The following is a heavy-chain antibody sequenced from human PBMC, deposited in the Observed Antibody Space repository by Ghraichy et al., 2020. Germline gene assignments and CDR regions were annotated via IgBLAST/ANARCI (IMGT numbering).Heavy chain of an antibody. Sequence: SETLSLTCTVSGASIGSGGDFWGWIRQHPGKGLEWIGYIYASGSSYYNPSLRSRTTLSIDTSENQFSLKLTSVTAADTAVYFCARGVFDTSGYDNWGQGTLVTVSS. D-gene: IGHD3-22*01. J-gene: IGHJ4*02. CDR2: IYASGSS. CDR3: ARGVFDTSGYDN. V-gene: IGHV4-31*03. CDR1: GASIGSGGDF.